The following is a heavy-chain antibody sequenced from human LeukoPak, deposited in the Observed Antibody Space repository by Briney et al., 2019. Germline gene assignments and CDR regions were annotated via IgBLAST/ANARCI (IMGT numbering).Heavy chain of an antibody. J-gene: IGHJ6*03. Sequence: PSETLSLTCTVSGGPIYSYYWSWIRQTAGKGLEWIGRLYPGVSTNYNPSLKSRVTMSVDTSKNQFALKLSAVTAADTAVYYCARLKFYDSTGYSPGHYMDVWGKWTTVTVSS. CDR3: ARLKFYDSTGYSPGHYMDV. CDR1: GGPIYSYY. CDR2: LYPGVST. D-gene: IGHD3-22*01. V-gene: IGHV4-4*07.